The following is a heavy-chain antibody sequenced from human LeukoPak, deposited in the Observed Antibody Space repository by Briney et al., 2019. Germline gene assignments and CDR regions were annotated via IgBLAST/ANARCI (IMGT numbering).Heavy chain of an antibody. J-gene: IGHJ5*02. D-gene: IGHD3-16*01. CDR3: ARGGNWFDP. CDR1: GFTFSSYS. Sequence: GGSLRLSCAASGFTFSSYSMNWVRQAPGKGLEWVSYISSSGGTISYADSVKGRFTISRDNAKNALYLQMNSLRAEDTANYYCARGGNWFDPWGQGTLVTVSS. V-gene: IGHV3-48*04. CDR2: ISSSGGTI.